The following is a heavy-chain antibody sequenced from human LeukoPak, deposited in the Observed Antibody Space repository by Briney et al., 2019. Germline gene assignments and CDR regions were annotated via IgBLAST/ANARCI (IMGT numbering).Heavy chain of an antibody. CDR1: GFTFSSYG. CDR2: ISGSGLYA. J-gene: IGHJ4*02. V-gene: IGHV3-23*01. Sequence: PGGSLRLSCADSGFTFSSYGMSWVRQAPGKGLEWVSAISGSGLYAYYSDSVKGRFTISRDNSKNTLYLQVNGLRVEDTAVYYCAKSQWLQSGGLDYWGQGTLVTVSS. D-gene: IGHD5-24*01. CDR3: AKSQWLQSGGLDY.